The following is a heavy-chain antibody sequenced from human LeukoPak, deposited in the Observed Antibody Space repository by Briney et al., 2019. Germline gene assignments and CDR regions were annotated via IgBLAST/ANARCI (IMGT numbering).Heavy chain of an antibody. CDR2: MYTSGSS. V-gene: IGHV4-61*02. CDR3: ARDFGLWFGELRAGYFDY. D-gene: IGHD3-10*01. CDR1: GGSISTINDY. Sequence: SETPSLTCTVSGGSISTINDYWNWIRQPAGKGLEWIGRMYTSGSSNFSPSLKSRVTISVDKSKNQFSLKLSSVTAADTAVYYCARDFGLWFGELRAGYFDYWGQGTLVTVSS. J-gene: IGHJ4*02.